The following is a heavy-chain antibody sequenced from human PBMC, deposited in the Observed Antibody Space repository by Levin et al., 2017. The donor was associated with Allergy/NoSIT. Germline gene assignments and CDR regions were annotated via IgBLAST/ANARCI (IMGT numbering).Heavy chain of an antibody. D-gene: IGHD2-2*01. Sequence: SCEASGFMFRDYYMFWVRQAPGKGLEWISYISAYDGTKKYADSVQGRVTISRDSAKSSLFLQMNNLRVEDTAVYYCARPLGYCSSAACYAALDYWGRGTLVTVSS. J-gene: IGHJ4*02. CDR3: ARPLGYCSSAACYAALDY. CDR1: GFMFRDYY. CDR2: ISAYDGTK. V-gene: IGHV3-11*01.